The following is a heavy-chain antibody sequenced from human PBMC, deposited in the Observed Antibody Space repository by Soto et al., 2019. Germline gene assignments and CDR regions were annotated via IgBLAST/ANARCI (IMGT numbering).Heavy chain of an antibody. D-gene: IGHD2-21*02. CDR2: VYQSGST. V-gene: IGHV4-30-2*01. J-gene: IGHJ4*02. CDR1: GGSISSAYYS. CDR3: AREPRQGDRIYYFDY. Sequence: SETLSLTCVVSGGSISSAYYSWTWIRQPPGKGLEWIGCVYQSGSTFYNPSLKSRVTISVGRSKYQFSLKLSSVTAADTAIYYCAREPRQGDRIYYFDYWGQGTLVTVSS.